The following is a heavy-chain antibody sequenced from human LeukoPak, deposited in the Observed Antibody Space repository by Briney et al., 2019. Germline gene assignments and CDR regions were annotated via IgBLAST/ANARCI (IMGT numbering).Heavy chain of an antibody. CDR3: ARQYQLLQSSYYFDY. D-gene: IGHD2-2*01. Sequence: GESLKISCKGSGYSFTSYWIGLVRQMPGKGLEWMGIIYPGDSDTRYSPSFQGQVTISADKSISTAYLQWGRLEASDTAMYYCARQYQLLQSSYYFDYWGQGTLVTVSS. CDR1: GYSFTSYW. J-gene: IGHJ4*02. V-gene: IGHV5-51*01. CDR2: IYPGDSDT.